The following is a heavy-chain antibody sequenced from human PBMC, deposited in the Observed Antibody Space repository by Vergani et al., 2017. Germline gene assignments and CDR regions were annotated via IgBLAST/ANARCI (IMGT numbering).Heavy chain of an antibody. CDR1: GGSISSYY. D-gene: IGHD2/OR15-2a*01. V-gene: IGHV4-59*01. CDR2: IYYSGGP. CDR3: ASGLRMIPANWFDP. Sequence: QVQLQESGPGLVKPSETLSLTCPVSGGSISSYYWSWIRQPPGQGLELIGYIYYSGGPNYNPSLKSRVTISLVPSKNQFSLKLSSLTAADTAVYYCASGLRMIPANWFDPWGQGTLVTVSA. J-gene: IGHJ5*02.